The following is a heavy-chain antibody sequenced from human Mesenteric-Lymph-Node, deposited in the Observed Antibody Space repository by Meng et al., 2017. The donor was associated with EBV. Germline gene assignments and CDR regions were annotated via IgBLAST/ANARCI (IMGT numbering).Heavy chain of an antibody. D-gene: IGHD2-8*02. J-gene: IGHJ4*02. CDR3: ARRPTGIDY. Sequence: QAKPQQGGAGLLKPSETLSLTCAVNGGSLSGAYWNWIRQPPGKGLEWIGEIIHGGSPSYNPSLKSRVTISIDTSKNQLSLMLSAVTAADTAVYYCARRPTGIDYWGQGTLVTVSS. CDR2: IIHGGSP. CDR1: GGSLSGAY. V-gene: IGHV4-34*12.